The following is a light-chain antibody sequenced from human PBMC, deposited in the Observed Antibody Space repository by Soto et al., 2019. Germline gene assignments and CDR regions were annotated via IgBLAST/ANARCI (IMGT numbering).Light chain of an antibody. J-gene: IGKJ1*01. CDR3: QQYSSYWT. V-gene: IGKV1-5*01. Sequence: DIQMTQSPSTLSASVGDRVIITCRASQSISDYLAWYQQKPGKAPKLLIYDASNLESGVPSTFSGSGSGTEFTLTISSLQPDDSATYHCQQYSSYWTFGQGTKVDIK. CDR1: QSISDY. CDR2: DAS.